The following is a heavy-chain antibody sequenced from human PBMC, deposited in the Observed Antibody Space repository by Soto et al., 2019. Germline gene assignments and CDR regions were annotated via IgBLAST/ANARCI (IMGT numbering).Heavy chain of an antibody. Sequence: PGGSLRLSCTASGFTFGDYAMSWFRQAPGKGLEWVGFIRSKAYGGTTEYAASVKGRFTISRDDSKSIAYLQMNSLKTEDTAVYYCTRSRALYDFWSGYNNWFDPWGQGTLVTVSS. CDR3: TRSRALYDFWSGYNNWFDP. CDR2: IRSKAYGGTT. J-gene: IGHJ5*02. D-gene: IGHD3-3*01. V-gene: IGHV3-49*03. CDR1: GFTFGDYA.